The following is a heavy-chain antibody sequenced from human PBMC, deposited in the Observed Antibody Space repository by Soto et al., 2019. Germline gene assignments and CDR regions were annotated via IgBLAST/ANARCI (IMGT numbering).Heavy chain of an antibody. CDR1: GFTFSSYG. J-gene: IGHJ4*02. D-gene: IGHD3-22*01. Sequence: QVQLVESGGGVVQPGRSLRLSCAASGFTFSSYGMHWVRQAPGKGLEWVAVIWYDGSNKYYADSVKGRFTISRDNSKNTLYLQMNSLRAEDTAVYYCARDRYDSSGYRYRFFDYWGQGTLVTVSS. CDR3: ARDRYDSSGYRYRFFDY. CDR2: IWYDGSNK. V-gene: IGHV3-33*01.